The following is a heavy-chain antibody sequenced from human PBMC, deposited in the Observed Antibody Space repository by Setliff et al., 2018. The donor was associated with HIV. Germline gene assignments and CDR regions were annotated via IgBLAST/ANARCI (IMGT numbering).Heavy chain of an antibody. V-gene: IGHV4-30-4*08. CDR1: GGSISSSGYY. CDR2: MYYSGST. Sequence: KTSETLSLTCTVSGGSISSSGYYWSWIRQPPGKGLEWIGYMYYSGSTYYNPSLKSRLTISLDASKNQFSLKLSTVTAADTAVYYCARAGITIFWNAFDMWGQGTMVTVSS. D-gene: IGHD3-9*01. J-gene: IGHJ3*02. CDR3: ARAGITIFWNAFDM.